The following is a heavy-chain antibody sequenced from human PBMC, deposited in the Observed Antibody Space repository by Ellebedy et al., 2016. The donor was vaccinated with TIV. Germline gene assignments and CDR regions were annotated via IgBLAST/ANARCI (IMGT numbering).Heavy chain of an antibody. J-gene: IGHJ4*02. CDR3: AGGTY. V-gene: IGHV3-7*03. Sequence: GESLKISCAASGFSFKNYWMTWVRQAPGKGLEWVANMKEDGYEKYYVDSVKGRFTISRDNAKNSLYLQMNTLRAEDTAVYYCAGGTYWGQGTLVTVSS. CDR2: MKEDGYEK. CDR1: GFSFKNYW.